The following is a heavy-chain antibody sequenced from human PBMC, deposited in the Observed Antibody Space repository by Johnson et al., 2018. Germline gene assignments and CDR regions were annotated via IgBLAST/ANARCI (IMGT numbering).Heavy chain of an antibody. CDR1: GFTFSSYG. Sequence: QVQLVESGGGVVQPGRSLRLSCAASGFTFSSYGMHCVRQAPGKGLEWVAVIWYDGSNKYYADSVKGRFTISRDNSKNTLYLQMNSLRAEDTAVYYCARATGLYGDLYYYGMDVWGQGTTVTVAS. CDR3: ARATGLYGDLYYYGMDV. CDR2: IWYDGSNK. D-gene: IGHD4-17*01. V-gene: IGHV3-33*01. J-gene: IGHJ6*02.